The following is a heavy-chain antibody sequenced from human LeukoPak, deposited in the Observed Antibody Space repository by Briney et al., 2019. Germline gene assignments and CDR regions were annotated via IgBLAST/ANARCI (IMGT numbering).Heavy chain of an antibody. Sequence: EGSLRLSCAASGFTFSSYGMHWVRQAPGKGLEWVAVIRYDGSNKYYADSVKGRFTISRDNAKNSLYLQMNSLRAEDTAVYYCARVRGRPIRAAEYYFDYWGQGTLVTVSS. V-gene: IGHV3-33*01. D-gene: IGHD6-13*01. CDR2: IRYDGSNK. J-gene: IGHJ4*02. CDR3: ARVRGRPIRAAEYYFDY. CDR1: GFTFSSYG.